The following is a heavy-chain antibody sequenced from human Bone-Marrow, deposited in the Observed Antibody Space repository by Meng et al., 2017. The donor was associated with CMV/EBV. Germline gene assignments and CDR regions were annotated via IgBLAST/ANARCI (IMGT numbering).Heavy chain of an antibody. D-gene: IGHD2-2*01. CDR1: GYTFTSYD. Sequence: ASVKVSCKASGYTFTSYDINWVRQATGQGLEWMGWMNPNSGNTGYAQKFQGRVTITRNTSISTAYMELSRLRSDDTAIYKRARVRRGSPYRTQYQLVWVPFDYWGQGTLVTVSS. V-gene: IGHV1-8*03. CDR2: MNPNSGNT. CDR3: ARVRRGSPYRTQYQLVWVPFDY. J-gene: IGHJ4*02.